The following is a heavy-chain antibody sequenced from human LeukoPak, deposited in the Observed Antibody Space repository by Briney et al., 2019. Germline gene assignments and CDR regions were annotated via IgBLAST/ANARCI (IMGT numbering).Heavy chain of an antibody. J-gene: IGHJ6*02. V-gene: IGHV4-4*07. CDR2: IYTSGST. Sequence: SETLSLTCTVSXGSXXSXYXSXIRXXXXXXXEXIGXIYTSGSTNYNPSLKSRVTMSVDTSKNQFSLKLSSVTAADTAVYXCAREAATSXFRYYYYGMDVWGQGTTVTVSS. CDR3: AREAATSXFRYYYYGMDV. D-gene: IGHD2-15*01. CDR1: XGSXXSXY.